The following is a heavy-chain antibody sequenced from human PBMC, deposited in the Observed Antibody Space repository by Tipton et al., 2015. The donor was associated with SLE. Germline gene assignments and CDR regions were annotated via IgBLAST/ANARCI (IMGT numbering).Heavy chain of an antibody. CDR1: GGSLGGHY. CDR2: SNDSGKT. J-gene: IGHJ1*01. V-gene: IGHV4-34*01. CDR3: ARGYDFWSGYRYFQH. D-gene: IGHD3-3*01. Sequence: TLSLTCAVYGGSLGGHYWSWIRQSPGKGLECIGESNDSGKTNYNPALKSRATISVDTSKNQFSLKLSSVTAADTAVYYCARGYDFWSGYRYFQHWGQGTLVTVSS.